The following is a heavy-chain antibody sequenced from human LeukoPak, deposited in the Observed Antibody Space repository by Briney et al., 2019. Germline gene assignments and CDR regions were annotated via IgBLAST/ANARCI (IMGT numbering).Heavy chain of an antibody. D-gene: IGHD6-6*01. Sequence: GASVKVSCKASGYTFTSYYMHWVRQAPGQGLEWMGIINPSGGSTSYAQKFQGTVTMTRDTSTSTVYMELSSLRSEDTAVYYCARLLLTPIAARPQQDFDYWGQGTLVTVSS. CDR1: GYTFTSYY. CDR3: ARLLLTPIAARPQQDFDY. V-gene: IGHV1-46*01. J-gene: IGHJ4*02. CDR2: INPSGGST.